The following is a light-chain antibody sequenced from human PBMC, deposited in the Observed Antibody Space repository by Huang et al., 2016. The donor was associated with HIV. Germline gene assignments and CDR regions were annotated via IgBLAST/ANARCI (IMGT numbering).Light chain of an antibody. CDR1: QGVRSN. J-gene: IGKJ2*01. CDR3: QQYNNWPRT. V-gene: IGKV3-15*01. CDR2: GAS. Sequence: EMVMTQSPDTLSVSPGEGVTLSCRASQGVRSNLAWYQQKPGQDPRLLIHGASTRVTGIPARFSGSGSETDFTLTIHSLQSEDVAVYYCQQYNNWPRTFGQGTKLEIK.